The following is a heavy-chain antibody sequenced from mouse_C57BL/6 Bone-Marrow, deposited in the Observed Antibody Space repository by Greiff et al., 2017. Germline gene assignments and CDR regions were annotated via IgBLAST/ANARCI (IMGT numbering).Heavy chain of an antibody. CDR1: GFTFSSYT. D-gene: IGHD2-4*01. CDR3: ARHAIYDYPWFAY. CDR2: ISGGGGNT. Sequence: EVQGVESGGGLVKPGGSLKLSCAASGFTFSSYTMSWVRQTPEKRLEWVATISGGGGNTYYPDSVKGRFTISRDNAKNTLYLQMSSLRSEDTALYYCARHAIYDYPWFAYWGQGTLVTVSA. J-gene: IGHJ3*01. V-gene: IGHV5-9*01.